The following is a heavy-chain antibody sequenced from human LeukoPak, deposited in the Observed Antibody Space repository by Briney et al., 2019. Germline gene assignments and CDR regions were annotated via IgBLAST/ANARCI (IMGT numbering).Heavy chain of an antibody. CDR1: GFTFSSYS. Sequence: GGSLRLSCAASGFTFSSYSMNWVRQAPGKGLEWVSSISSSSSYIYYADSVKGRFTISRDNAKNSLYLQMNSLRAEDTAVYCCARGGYNWNDGRDNWFDPWAREPWSPSPQ. CDR3: ARGGYNWNDGRDNWFDP. J-gene: IGHJ5*02. V-gene: IGHV3-21*01. D-gene: IGHD1-20*01. CDR2: ISSSSSYI.